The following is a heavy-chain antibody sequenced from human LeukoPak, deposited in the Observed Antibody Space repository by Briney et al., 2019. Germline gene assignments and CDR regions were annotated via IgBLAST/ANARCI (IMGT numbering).Heavy chain of an antibody. Sequence: GGSLRLSCAASGFTFSSYSMNWVRQAPGKGLDWVSSISSSSSYIYYADSVKGRFTISRDNAKNSLYLQMNSLRAEDTAVYYCARDYYYDSSGYYLYYFDYWGQGTLVTVSS. CDR2: ISSSSSYI. V-gene: IGHV3-21*01. CDR1: GFTFSSYS. J-gene: IGHJ4*02. D-gene: IGHD3-22*01. CDR3: ARDYYYDSSGYYLYYFDY.